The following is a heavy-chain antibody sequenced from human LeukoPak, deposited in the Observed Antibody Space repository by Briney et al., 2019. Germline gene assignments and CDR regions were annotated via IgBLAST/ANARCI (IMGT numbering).Heavy chain of an antibody. CDR3: ARVWYSSSWTIDY. V-gene: IGHV1-2*02. D-gene: IGHD6-13*01. CDR1: GHPFTGYY. J-gene: IGHJ4*02. CDR2: INPNSGGT. Sequence: ASVKVPCKASGHPFTGYYMHWVRQAPGQGFEWMGWINPNSGGTNYAQKFQGRVTMTRDTSISTAYMELSRLRSDDTAVYYCARVWYSSSWTIDYWGQGTLVTVSS.